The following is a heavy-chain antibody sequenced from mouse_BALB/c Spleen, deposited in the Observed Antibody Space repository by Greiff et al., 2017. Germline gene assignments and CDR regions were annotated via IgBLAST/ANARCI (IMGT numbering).Heavy chain of an antibody. J-gene: IGHJ3*01. Sequence: EVQLQQSGPELVKPGASVKISCKASGYSFTGYYMHWVKQSHVKSLEWIGRINPYNGATSYNQNFKDKASLTVDKSSSTAYMELHSLTSEDSAVYYCARSRDSDGYYSYWGQGTLVTVSA. CDR1: GYSFTGYY. CDR2: INPYNGAT. V-gene: IGHV1-26*01. D-gene: IGHD2-3*01. CDR3: ARSRDSDGYYSY.